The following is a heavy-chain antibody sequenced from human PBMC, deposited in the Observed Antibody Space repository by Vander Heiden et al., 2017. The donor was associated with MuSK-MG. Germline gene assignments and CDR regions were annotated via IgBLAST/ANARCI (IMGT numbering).Heavy chain of an antibody. D-gene: IGHD4-17*01. CDR1: GGSISSGGYY. V-gene: IGHV4-31*03. CDR3: ARESYGDYADY. J-gene: IGHJ4*02. CDR2: IYYSGST. Sequence: QVQLQESGPGLVKPSQTLSLTCTVSGGSISSGGYYWSWIRQHPGKGLEWIGYIYYSGSTYYNPSLKSRVTISIDMSKNQFSLKPSSVTAADTAVYYCARESYGDYADYWGQGTLVTVSS.